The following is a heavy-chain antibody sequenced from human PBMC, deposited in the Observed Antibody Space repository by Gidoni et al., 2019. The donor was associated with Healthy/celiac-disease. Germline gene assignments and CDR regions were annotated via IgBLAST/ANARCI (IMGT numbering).Heavy chain of an antibody. Sequence: EVQLVESGGGLVQPGRSLRLSCAASGFTFDDYAMHWVRQAPGKGLEWVSGISWNSGSIGYADSVKGRFTISRDNAKNSLYLQMNSLRAEDTALYYCAKSMYSSRNWYFDLWGRGTLVTVSS. CDR1: GFTFDDYA. CDR2: ISWNSGSI. CDR3: AKSMYSSRNWYFDL. D-gene: IGHD6-13*01. V-gene: IGHV3-9*01. J-gene: IGHJ2*01.